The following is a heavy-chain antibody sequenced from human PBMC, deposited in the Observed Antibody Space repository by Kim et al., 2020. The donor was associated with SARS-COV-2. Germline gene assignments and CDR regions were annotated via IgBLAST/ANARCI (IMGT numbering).Heavy chain of an antibody. J-gene: IGHJ4*02. CDR3: ARGPDYYDSSGSHCFDY. Sequence: FQGRVTITAEKSTSTAYMELSSLRSEDTAVYYCARGPDYYDSSGSHCFDYWGQGTLVTVSS. V-gene: IGHV1-69*04. D-gene: IGHD3-22*01.